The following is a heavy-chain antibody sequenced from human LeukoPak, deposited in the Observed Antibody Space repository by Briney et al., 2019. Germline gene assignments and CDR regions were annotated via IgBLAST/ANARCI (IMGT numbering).Heavy chain of an antibody. V-gene: IGHV3-30*03. Sequence: PGRSLRLSCAASGFTFSSYNLHWVRQAPGKGLEWVAVISKDGCFKYYVDSVKGRFTISRDNSKNTFYLQMNSLIIEDTAMYYCTREEYSSFWSTAGAFDIWGQGTMVTVSS. CDR1: GFTFSSYN. J-gene: IGHJ3*02. D-gene: IGHD6-19*01. CDR2: ISKDGCFK. CDR3: TREEYSSFWSTAGAFDI.